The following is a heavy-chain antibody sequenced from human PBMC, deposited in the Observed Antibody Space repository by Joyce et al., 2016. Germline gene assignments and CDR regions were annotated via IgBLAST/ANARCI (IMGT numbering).Heavy chain of an antibody. CDR2: IYPGDSST. D-gene: IGHD1-26*01. V-gene: IGHV5-51*01. Sequence: EVQLVQSGAEVKKPGKSLKISCKASGYSFTNYWIGWVRQMPGKGLEWMGIIYPGDSSTRYNPSFQGQVTISADKSISTAYLQWSSLKASDTAMYYCARQANSGSYYGDWFDPWGQGTLVTVSS. CDR1: GYSFTNYW. CDR3: ARQANSGSYYGDWFDP. J-gene: IGHJ5*02.